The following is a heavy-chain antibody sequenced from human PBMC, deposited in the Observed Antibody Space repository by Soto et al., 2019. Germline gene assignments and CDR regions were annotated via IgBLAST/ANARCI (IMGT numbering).Heavy chain of an antibody. D-gene: IGHD3-9*01. Sequence: GGSLRLSCAASGFTFSSYGMHWVRQAPGKGLEWVAVIWYDGSNKYYADSVKGRFTISRDNSKNTLYLQMNSLRAEDTAVYYCARDPLLRYFDWSQRTYYFDYWGQRTLVTVSS. CDR1: GFTFSSYG. CDR2: IWYDGSNK. J-gene: IGHJ4*02. V-gene: IGHV3-33*01. CDR3: ARDPLLRYFDWSQRTYYFDY.